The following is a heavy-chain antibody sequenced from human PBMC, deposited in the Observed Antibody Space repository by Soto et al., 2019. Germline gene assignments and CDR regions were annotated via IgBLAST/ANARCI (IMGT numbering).Heavy chain of an antibody. D-gene: IGHD3-3*01. CDR1: GGSISSSSYY. V-gene: IGHV4-39*01. CDR3: ARRESGDYDFWRYYFDY. CDR2: IYYGGST. J-gene: IGHJ4*02. Sequence: TSETLSLTCTVSGGSISSSSYYWGWIRQPPGKGLEWIGSIYYGGSTYYNPSLKSRVTISVDTSKNQFSLKLSSVTAADTAVYYCARRESGDYDFWRYYFDYWGQGTLVTVSS.